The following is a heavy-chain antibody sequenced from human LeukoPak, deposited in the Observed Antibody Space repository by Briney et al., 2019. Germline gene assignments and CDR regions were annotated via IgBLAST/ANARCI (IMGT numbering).Heavy chain of an antibody. J-gene: IGHJ3*02. D-gene: IGHD2-2*01. V-gene: IGHV4-61*02. Sequence: PSQTLSLTCTVSCGSISSGSYFWSWIRQPAGKGLEWIGRIYTSGSTNYNPSLKSRVTISVDTSKNQFSLKLSSVTAADTAVYYCATLDGYCSSTSCDPGDIWGQGTMVTVSS. CDR2: IYTSGST. CDR3: ATLDGYCSSTSCDPGDI. CDR1: CGSISSGSYF.